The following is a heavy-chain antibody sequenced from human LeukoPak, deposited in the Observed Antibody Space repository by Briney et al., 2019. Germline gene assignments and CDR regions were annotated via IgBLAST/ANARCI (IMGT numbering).Heavy chain of an antibody. J-gene: IGHJ6*03. CDR3: ARGRGYYGSGSYIYYYYYYMDV. Sequence: GGSLRLSCAASGFTFSSYGMHWVRQAPGKGLEWVSYISSSGSTIYYADSVKGRFTISRDNAKNSLYLQMNSLRAEDTAVYYCARGRGYYGSGSYIYYYYYYMDVWGKGTTVTISS. CDR2: ISSSGSTI. CDR1: GFTFSSYG. V-gene: IGHV3-48*04. D-gene: IGHD3-10*01.